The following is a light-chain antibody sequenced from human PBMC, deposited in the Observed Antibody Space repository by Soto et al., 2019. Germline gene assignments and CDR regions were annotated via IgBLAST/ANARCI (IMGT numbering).Light chain of an antibody. CDR3: QQYNNGWT. V-gene: IGKV3-15*01. CDR1: QSVSSN. Sequence: EIVMTQPPATLSVSPGERATLSCRASQSVSSNLAWYQQKPGQAPRLLIYGASTRATGIPARFSGSGSGTESTLTISSLQSEDFAVYYCQQYNNGWTFGQGTKVEIK. CDR2: GAS. J-gene: IGKJ1*01.